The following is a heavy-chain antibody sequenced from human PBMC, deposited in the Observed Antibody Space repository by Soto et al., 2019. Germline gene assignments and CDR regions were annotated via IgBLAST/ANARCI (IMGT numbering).Heavy chain of an antibody. CDR1: GFTFDDYA. Sequence: GGSLRLSCAASGFTFDDYAMHWVRQAPGKGLEWVSGISWNSGSIGYADSVKGRFTISRDNAKNSLYLQMNSLRAEDTALYYCAKDSGWLPRSLKGYFDYWGQGTLVTVSS. D-gene: IGHD6-19*01. CDR3: AKDSGWLPRSLKGYFDY. CDR2: ISWNSGSI. V-gene: IGHV3-9*01. J-gene: IGHJ4*02.